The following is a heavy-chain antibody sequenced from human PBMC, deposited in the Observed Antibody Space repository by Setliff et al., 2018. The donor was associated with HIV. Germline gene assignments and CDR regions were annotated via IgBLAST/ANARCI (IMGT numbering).Heavy chain of an antibody. Sequence: SETLSLTCAVHGGPLTDHYWNWIRQSPGKGLEWIGELSPSGTTRSNPSLQSRVTISLDTSNNQFSLKMTSVTAADTALYYCSNWNTTIDEDAWGQGTLVTVSS. CDR2: LSPSGTT. V-gene: IGHV4-34*01. CDR3: SNWNTTIDEDA. D-gene: IGHD5-18*01. CDR1: GGPLTDHY. J-gene: IGHJ5*02.